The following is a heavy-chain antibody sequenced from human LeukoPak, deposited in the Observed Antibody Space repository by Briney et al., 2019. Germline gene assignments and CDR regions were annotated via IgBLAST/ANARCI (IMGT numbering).Heavy chain of an antibody. D-gene: IGHD6-19*01. V-gene: IGHV4-34*01. CDR2: INHSGST. J-gene: IGHJ6*03. CDR1: GGSFSGYY. CDR3: ARGSPQWLGPASYYMDV. Sequence: SGTLSLTCAVYGGSFSGYYWSWIRQPPGKGLEWIGEINHSGSTNYNPSLKSRVTISVDTSKNQFSLKLSSVTAADTAVYYCARGSPQWLGPASYYMDVWGKGTTVTVSS.